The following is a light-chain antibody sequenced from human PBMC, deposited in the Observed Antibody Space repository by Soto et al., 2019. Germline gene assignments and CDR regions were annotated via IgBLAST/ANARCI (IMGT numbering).Light chain of an antibody. CDR2: AAS. V-gene: IGKV1-39*01. J-gene: IGKJ1*01. CDR1: QNIDNY. CDR3: QQSYSTPWT. Sequence: DIQMTQSPSSLSASVGGRVTITCRASQNIDNYLNWYQQKPGKAPNLLIYAASNLQSGIPSRFSGSGSETDFTLTISSLQPEDVATYYCQQSYSTPWTFGQGTKVDI.